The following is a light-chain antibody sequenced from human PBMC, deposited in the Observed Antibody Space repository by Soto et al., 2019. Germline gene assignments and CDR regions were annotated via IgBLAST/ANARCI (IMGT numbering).Light chain of an antibody. Sequence: TQSPSFLSASVGDRVTITCRASQVISTSLAWYQVKPGKAPKLLIYAASTLESGVPSRFSATVSGTEFSLTITSLQPEDFATYYCQQLFDSPITFGQGTRLEIK. J-gene: IGKJ5*01. CDR2: AAS. V-gene: IGKV1-9*01. CDR3: QQLFDSPIT. CDR1: QVISTS.